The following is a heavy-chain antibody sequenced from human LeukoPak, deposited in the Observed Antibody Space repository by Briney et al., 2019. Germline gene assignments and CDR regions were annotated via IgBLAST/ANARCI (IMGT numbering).Heavy chain of an antibody. V-gene: IGHV1-46*01. CDR1: GYTFTRHR. CDR3: ARELTSGGMDV. J-gene: IGHJ6*02. Sequence: GASVKVSCKASGYTFTRHRMYWVRQAPGQGLEWMGLINPSGGTTSYAQKFQGRVTMTTDTSTSTVYMELSGLRSEDTAVYYCARELTSGGMDVWGRGTTVTVSS. D-gene: IGHD4-11*01. CDR2: INPSGGTT.